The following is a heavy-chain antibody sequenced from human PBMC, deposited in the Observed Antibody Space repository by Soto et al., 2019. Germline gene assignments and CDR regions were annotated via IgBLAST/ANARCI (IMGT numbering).Heavy chain of an antibody. CDR1: GYTFASYY. CDR2: INPSGGST. V-gene: IGHV1-46*04. Sequence: QVQLVQSGAEVKKPGASVKVSCKASGYTFASYYIHWVRQAPGQGLEWMGVINPSGGSTSYAQKLQDRVTXXRXTXXSTVYMELSSLRSEDTAVYYCARDRGTAMVSGVDYWGQGTLVTVSS. J-gene: IGHJ4*02. D-gene: IGHD5-18*01. CDR3: ARDRGTAMVSGVDY.